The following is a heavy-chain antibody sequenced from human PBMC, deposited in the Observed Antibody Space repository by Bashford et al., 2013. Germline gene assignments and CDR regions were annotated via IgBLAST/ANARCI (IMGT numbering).Heavy chain of an antibody. CDR3: LSGGRGRDWPTDF. J-gene: IGHJ4*02. V-gene: IGHV2-5*01. CDR2: VYWNEDK. Sequence: WIRQPPGKALEWLAIVYWNEDKRYNSSLENRLNIIKDASRNQVVLKMTNMGPEDTALYYCLSGGRGRDWPTDFWGQGTLVTVSS. D-gene: IGHD2-21*01.